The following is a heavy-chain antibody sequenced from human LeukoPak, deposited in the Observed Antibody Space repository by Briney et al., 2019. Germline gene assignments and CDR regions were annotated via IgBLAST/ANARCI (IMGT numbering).Heavy chain of an antibody. CDR3: AAPGVPAATYYFDY. CDR2: ISSSSSTI. V-gene: IGHV3-48*01. D-gene: IGHD2-2*01. J-gene: IGHJ4*02. Sequence: GGSLRLSCAASGFTFSSYSMNWVRQAPGKGLEWVSYISSSSSTICYADSVKGRFTISRDNSKNTVYLQMNSLRAEDTAVYYCAAPGVPAATYYFDYWGQGTLVTVSS. CDR1: GFTFSSYS.